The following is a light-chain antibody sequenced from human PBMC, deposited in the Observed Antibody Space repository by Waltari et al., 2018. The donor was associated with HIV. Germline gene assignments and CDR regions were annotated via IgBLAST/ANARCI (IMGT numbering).Light chain of an antibody. CDR3: YSTDITSHQRV. V-gene: IGLV3-10*01. CDR2: EDR. CDR1: ALPKKY. Sequence: SYELTQPPSVSVSPGQTARITCSGDALPKKYAYWYQQRSGQAPVLVIYEDRKRPSRIPERFSGSSSGTMVTLTISGAQVEDEADYYCYSTDITSHQRVFGGGTKLTVL. J-gene: IGLJ3*02.